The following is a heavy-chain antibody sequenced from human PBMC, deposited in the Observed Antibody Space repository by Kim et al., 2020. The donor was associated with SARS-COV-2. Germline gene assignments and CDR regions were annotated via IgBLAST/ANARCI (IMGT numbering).Heavy chain of an antibody. CDR3: ARVLTSGWSYFDY. Sequence: YADSVQGRSTTPRDNARAARYLQMNSLGAEDTAVYYCARVLTSGWSYFDYWGQGTLVTVSS. V-gene: IGHV3-21*04. D-gene: IGHD6-19*01. J-gene: IGHJ4*02.